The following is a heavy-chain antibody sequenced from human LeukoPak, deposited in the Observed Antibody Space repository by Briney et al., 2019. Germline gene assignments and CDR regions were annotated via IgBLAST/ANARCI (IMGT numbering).Heavy chain of an antibody. CDR3: ASRDSSGWYVAY. D-gene: IGHD6-19*01. CDR2: INHSGST. V-gene: IGHV4-34*01. Sequence: SETLSLTCAVYGESFSGYYWSWIRQPPGKGREWIGEINHSGSTNYNPSLKSRVTISVDTSKNQFSLKLSSVTAADTAVYYCASRDSSGWYVAYWGQGTLVTVSS. J-gene: IGHJ4*02. CDR1: GESFSGYY.